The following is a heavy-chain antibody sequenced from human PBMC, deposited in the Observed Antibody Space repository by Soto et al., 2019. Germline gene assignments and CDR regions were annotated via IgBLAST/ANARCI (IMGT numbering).Heavy chain of an antibody. CDR1: GFTFSNAW. Sequence: GGSLRLSCAASGFTFSNAWMSWVRQAPGKGLEWVGRIKSKTDGGTTDYAAPVKGRFTISRDDSKNTLYLQMNSLKTEATAVYYCTTSEYSSSSGLVDYWGQGTMVTVSS. CDR2: IKSKTDGGTT. CDR3: TTSEYSSSSGLVDY. D-gene: IGHD6-6*01. V-gene: IGHV3-15*01. J-gene: IGHJ4*02.